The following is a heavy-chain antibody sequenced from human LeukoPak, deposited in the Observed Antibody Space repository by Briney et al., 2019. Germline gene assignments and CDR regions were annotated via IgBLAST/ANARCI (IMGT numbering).Heavy chain of an antibody. J-gene: IGHJ4*02. V-gene: IGHV3-30*04. Sequence: SGRSLRLSCAASGFTFSSYAMHWVRQAPGKGLEWVAVISYDGSNKYYADSVKGRFTISRDNSKNTLYLQMNSLRAEDTAVYYCAREIAVVVAEHFDYWGQGTLVTVSS. D-gene: IGHD2-15*01. CDR2: ISYDGSNK. CDR1: GFTFSSYA. CDR3: AREIAVVVAEHFDY.